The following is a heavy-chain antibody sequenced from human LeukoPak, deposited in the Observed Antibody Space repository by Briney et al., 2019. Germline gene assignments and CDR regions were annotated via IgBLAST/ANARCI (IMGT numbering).Heavy chain of an antibody. D-gene: IGHD3-22*01. CDR1: GYSFSSYY. J-gene: IGHJ4*02. Sequence: ASVKVSCKASGYSFSSYYIHWVRQAPGEGLEWMGMINPTGGRTRYAQRFQGRVTMARDTSTSTVDMELSSLKSQDTAVYYCTRTQYDSSGNFYFDNWGQGTLVTVSS. V-gene: IGHV1-46*01. CDR2: INPTGGRT. CDR3: TRTQYDSSGNFYFDN.